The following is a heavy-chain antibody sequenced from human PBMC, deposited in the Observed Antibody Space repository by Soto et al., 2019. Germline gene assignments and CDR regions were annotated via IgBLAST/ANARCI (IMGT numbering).Heavy chain of an antibody. J-gene: IGHJ5*02. CDR3: ATARETFAPAGYYVNGLDP. Sequence: SEALSLTCSDSGPSFTTANYFWGWIRRPPGNGLERIASAYYGGMTYYTPSFKRRVPISIDTSKSQFSLRLNSVTAADTAVYYCATARETFAPAGYYVNGLDPWGPGILVTVSS. CDR2: AYYGGMT. V-gene: IGHV4-39*01. D-gene: IGHD3-22*01. CDR1: GPSFTTANYF.